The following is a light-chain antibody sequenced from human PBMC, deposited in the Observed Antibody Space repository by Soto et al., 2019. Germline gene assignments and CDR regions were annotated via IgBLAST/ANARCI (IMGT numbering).Light chain of an antibody. CDR2: DAS. CDR3: QQRSNWAPFT. J-gene: IGKJ4*01. CDR1: QSVSSY. V-gene: IGKV3-11*01. Sequence: EIVLTQSPATLSLSPGERATLSCRASQSVSSYLAWYQQKPGQAPRLLIYDASNRATGIPARFSGSGSGTDFTLTISSLEPEDFAIYYCQQRSNWAPFTFGRGTKVEIK.